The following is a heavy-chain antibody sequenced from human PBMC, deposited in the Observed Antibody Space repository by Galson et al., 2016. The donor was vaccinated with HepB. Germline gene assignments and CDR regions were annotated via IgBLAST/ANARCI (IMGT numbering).Heavy chain of an antibody. J-gene: IGHJ4*02. V-gene: IGHV3-7*02. Sequence: SLRLSCAGSGITLSAYWMNWVRQAPGKGLEWVANMEQDGSEINYADSVKGRFTISRDNAKNSVFLQMNSLRGEDTAVYYCVGGIGWLPDYWGQGTLVTVSS. D-gene: IGHD6-19*01. CDR3: VGGIGWLPDY. CDR2: MEQDGSEI. CDR1: GITLSAYW.